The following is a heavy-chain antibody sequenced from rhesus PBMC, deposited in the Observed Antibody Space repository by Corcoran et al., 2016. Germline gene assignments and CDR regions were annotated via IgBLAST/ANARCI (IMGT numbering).Heavy chain of an antibody. CDR1: GGSISSNYYY. Sequence: QVQLQASGPGLVKPSETLSLTCTVSGGSISSNYYYWTWIRQAPGKGLEWIGYISYSGTTNYNPSLKSRVTILRDTSKNQFSLKLNSVTAADTAVYYCAGTSSYDVWGRGVLVTVSS. CDR2: ISYSGTT. J-gene: IGHJ5-2*02. D-gene: IGHD4-4*01. V-gene: IGHV4-122*02. CDR3: AGTSSYDV.